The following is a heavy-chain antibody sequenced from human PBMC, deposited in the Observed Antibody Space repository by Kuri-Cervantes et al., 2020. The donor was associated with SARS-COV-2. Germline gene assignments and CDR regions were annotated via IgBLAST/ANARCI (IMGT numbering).Heavy chain of an antibody. Sequence: SQTLSLTCAVYGGSFSGYYWSWIRQPPGKGLEWIGEINHGGSTNYNPSLKSRVTISVDTSKNQFSLKLSSVTAADTAVYYCARGREYSSSSLYYYGMDVWGQGTTVTVSS. V-gene: IGHV4-34*01. CDR2: INHGGST. CDR3: ARGREYSSSSLYYYGMDV. CDR1: GGSFSGYY. J-gene: IGHJ6*02. D-gene: IGHD6-6*01.